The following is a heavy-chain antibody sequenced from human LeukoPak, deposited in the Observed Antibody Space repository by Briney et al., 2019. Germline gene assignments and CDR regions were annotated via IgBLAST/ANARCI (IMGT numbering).Heavy chain of an antibody. CDR3: AKSSYYDSSGYYREDYFDY. CDR2: LSGSGGST. J-gene: IGHJ4*02. D-gene: IGHD3-22*01. V-gene: IGHV3-23*01. Sequence: GGSLRLSCAASGFTFSTYAMSWVRQAPGQGREWVSALSGSGGSTNYADSVKGRVTVSRDNSKSTLYLHMSSLRAEDTAVYYCAKSSYYDSSGYYREDYFDYWGQGTLVTVSS. CDR1: GFTFSTYA.